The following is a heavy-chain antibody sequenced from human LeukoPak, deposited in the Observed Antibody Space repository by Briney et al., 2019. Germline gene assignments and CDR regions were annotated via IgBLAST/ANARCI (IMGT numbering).Heavy chain of an antibody. D-gene: IGHD3-3*01. V-gene: IGHV1-8*01. CDR2: MNPNSGNT. Sequence: ASVKVSCKASGYTFTSYDINWVRQATGQGLEWMGWMNPNSGNTGYAQKFQGRVTMTRNTSISTAYMELSSLRSEDTAVYYCARGRFTPRGYDFWSGYYWRAGRRDDFMYRDYWGQGTLVTVSS. CDR1: GYTFTSYD. J-gene: IGHJ4*02. CDR3: ARGRFTPRGYDFWSGYYWRAGRRDDFMYRDY.